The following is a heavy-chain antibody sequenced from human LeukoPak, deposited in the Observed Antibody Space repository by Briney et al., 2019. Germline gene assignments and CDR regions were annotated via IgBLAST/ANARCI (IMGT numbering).Heavy chain of an antibody. CDR3: ASDTDYYDSTPFDY. Sequence: GGSLRLSCAASGFTFSSYSMNWVRQAPGKGLEWVSSISSSSSYIYYADSVKGRFTISRDNAKNSLYLQMNSLRAEDTAVYYCASDTDYYDSTPFDYWGQGTLVTVSS. CDR2: ISSSSSYI. V-gene: IGHV3-21*01. CDR1: GFTFSSYS. D-gene: IGHD3-22*01. J-gene: IGHJ4*02.